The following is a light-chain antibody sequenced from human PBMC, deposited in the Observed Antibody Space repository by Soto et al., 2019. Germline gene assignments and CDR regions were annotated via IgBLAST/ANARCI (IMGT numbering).Light chain of an antibody. CDR2: GAS. V-gene: IGKV3-20*01. Sequence: EIVLTQSPGTLSLSPGERATLSCRASQSVSSSYLAWYQQKPGQAPRLLIYGASSRAPGIPDRFSGSGSGTDFTLTIISLEPEDFAVYYCQQYGSSPPQTFGQGTKVEIK. CDR1: QSVSSSY. CDR3: QQYGSSPPQT. J-gene: IGKJ1*01.